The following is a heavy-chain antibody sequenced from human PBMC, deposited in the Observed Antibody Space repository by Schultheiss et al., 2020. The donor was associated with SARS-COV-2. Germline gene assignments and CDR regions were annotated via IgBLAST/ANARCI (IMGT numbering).Heavy chain of an antibody. CDR2: IYYSGST. V-gene: IGHV4-59*01. D-gene: IGHD1-26*01. Sequence: GSLRLSCTVSGGSISSYYWSWIRQHPGKGLEWIGYIYYSGSTNYNPSLKSRVTISVDTSKNQFSLKLSSVTAADTAVYYCAREGEGGSIDYWGQGTLVTVSS. CDR1: GGSISSYY. CDR3: AREGEGGSIDY. J-gene: IGHJ4*02.